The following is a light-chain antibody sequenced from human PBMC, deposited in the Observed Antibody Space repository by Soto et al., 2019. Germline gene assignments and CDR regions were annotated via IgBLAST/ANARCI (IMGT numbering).Light chain of an antibody. CDR1: SYNL. J-gene: IGLJ1*01. CDR3: SSYTSSSTYV. V-gene: IGLV2-14*02. CDR2: EDT. Sequence: QSALTQPASVSGSPGQSITISCTGASYNLVSWYQQHPGQAPKVVISEDTKRPSGISHRFSGSKSGNVASLTISWLQAEDEADYYCSSYTSSSTYVFGTGTKLTVL.